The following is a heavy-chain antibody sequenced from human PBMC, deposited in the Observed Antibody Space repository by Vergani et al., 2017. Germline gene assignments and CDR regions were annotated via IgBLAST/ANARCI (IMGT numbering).Heavy chain of an antibody. J-gene: IGHJ6*02. CDR2: ISSSSSYI. Sequence: EVQLVESGGGLVKPGGSLRLSCAASGFTFSSYSMNWVRQAPGKGLEWVSSISSSSSYIYYADSVKGRFTISRDNAKNSLYLQMNSLRAEDTAVYYCARVESSLSSGGRGYYYYYGMDVWGQGTTVTVSS. D-gene: IGHD3-10*01. V-gene: IGHV3-21*01. CDR3: ARVESSLSSGGRGYYYYYGMDV. CDR1: GFTFSSYS.